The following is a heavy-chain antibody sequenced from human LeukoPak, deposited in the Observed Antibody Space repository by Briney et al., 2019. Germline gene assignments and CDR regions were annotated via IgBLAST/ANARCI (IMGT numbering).Heavy chain of an antibody. CDR3: AKVRYYYYYMDV. CDR1: GFTFSSYS. J-gene: IGHJ6*03. CDR2: ISSSSSYI. Sequence: PGGSLRLSCAASGFTFSSYSMNWVRQAPGKGLEWVSSISSSSSYIYYADSVKGRFTISRDNAKNSLYLQMNSLRAEDTAVYYCAKVRYYYYYMDVWGKGTTVTVSS. D-gene: IGHD4-17*01. V-gene: IGHV3-21*04.